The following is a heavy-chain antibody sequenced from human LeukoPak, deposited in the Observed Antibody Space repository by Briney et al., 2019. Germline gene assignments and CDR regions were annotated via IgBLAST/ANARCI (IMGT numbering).Heavy chain of an antibody. J-gene: IGHJ4*02. Sequence: GESLRLSCAASGFTFSSYWMHWVRQAPGKGLVWVSRINSDGSSTSYADSVKGRFTISRDNAKNTLYLQMNSLRAEDTAVYYCARVGDSSGNFDYWGQGTLVTVSS. CDR1: GFTFSSYW. D-gene: IGHD3-22*01. CDR3: ARVGDSSGNFDY. V-gene: IGHV3-74*01. CDR2: INSDGSST.